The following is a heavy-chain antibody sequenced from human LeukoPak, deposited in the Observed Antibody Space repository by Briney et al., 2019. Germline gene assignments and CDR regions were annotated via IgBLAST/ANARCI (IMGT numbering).Heavy chain of an antibody. CDR3: AKHRVSIESHSYESHNYQSLDY. J-gene: IGHJ4*02. Sequence: GGSLRLSCAASGFTFRSYGMHWVRQAPGKGLEWVAFMQYDGSNNYADSVKGRFTISRDNSKNTLYLQMNSLRAEDTAVYYCAKHRVSIESHSYESHNYQSLDYWGQGTLVTVSS. CDR2: MQYDGSN. V-gene: IGHV3-30*02. D-gene: IGHD3-22*01. CDR1: GFTFRSYG.